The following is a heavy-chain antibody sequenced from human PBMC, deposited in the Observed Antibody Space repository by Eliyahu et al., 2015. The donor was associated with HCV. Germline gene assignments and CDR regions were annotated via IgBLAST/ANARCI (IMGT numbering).Heavy chain of an antibody. J-gene: IGHJ6*02. V-gene: IGHV4-34*02. CDR1: GGSLRGYY. CDR2: INSSGRT. D-gene: IGHD4-11*01. Sequence: QVQLRQWGAGLLKPSETLSLTCAAPGGSLRGYYWAWVRQAPGKGLEWIGEINSSGRTSYNPSLNSRVTISGDTSKNQFSLRLTSVTAADTAVYYCARTLTTQTFGSFYFGLDVWGQGTTVTVSS. CDR3: ARTLTTQTFGSFYFGLDV.